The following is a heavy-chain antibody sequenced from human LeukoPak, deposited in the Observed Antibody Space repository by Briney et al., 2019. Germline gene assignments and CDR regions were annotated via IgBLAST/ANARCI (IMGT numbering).Heavy chain of an antibody. Sequence: GGSLRLSCAASGFTFSSYEMNWVRQAAGKGLEWISYISSSGATQYYGDSVKGRFTISRDNAKNSVYLQMNSLRAEDTAVYYCAREDGSYLQRPFDYWGQGTLVAVSS. V-gene: IGHV3-48*03. CDR3: AREDGSYLQRPFDY. CDR1: GFTFSSYE. CDR2: ISSSGATQ. J-gene: IGHJ4*02. D-gene: IGHD1-1*01.